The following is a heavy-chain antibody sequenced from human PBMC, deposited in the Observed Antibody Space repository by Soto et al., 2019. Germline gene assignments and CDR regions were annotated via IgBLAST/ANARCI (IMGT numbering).Heavy chain of an antibody. CDR2: IYSGGST. V-gene: IGHV3-53*01. CDR1: GFTVSSNF. D-gene: IGHD3-10*01. CDR3: ARETLTGDWFDP. Sequence: EVHLVESGGGLIQPGGSLRLSCAASGFTVSSNFMSWVRQAPGKGLEWVSVIYSGGSTYYAGSVKGRFTISRDNSKNMLYLQMNSLRAEDTAVYYCARETLTGDWFDPWGPGTLVTVSS. J-gene: IGHJ5*02.